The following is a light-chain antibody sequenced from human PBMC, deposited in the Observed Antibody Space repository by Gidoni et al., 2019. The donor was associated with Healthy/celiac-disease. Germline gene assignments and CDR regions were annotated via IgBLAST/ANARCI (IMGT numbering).Light chain of an antibody. CDR2: GAS. V-gene: IGKV3-20*01. Sequence: IASTPSPLTLSLSPGESATLPCSASQSVSSSYLDWYQQKPGQDPRLLIYGASSRATGLPDRFSGSGCGTDFTLTISRLEPEDFAVYYCQQYGSSAGLTFGGGTKVEIK. J-gene: IGKJ4*01. CDR3: QQYGSSAGLT. CDR1: QSVSSSY.